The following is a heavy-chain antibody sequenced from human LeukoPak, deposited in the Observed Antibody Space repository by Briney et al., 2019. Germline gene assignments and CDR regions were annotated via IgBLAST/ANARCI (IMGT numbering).Heavy chain of an antibody. CDR1: GFMFSQYA. V-gene: IGHV3-30-3*01. CDR3: AALLESGS. J-gene: IGHJ5*02. D-gene: IGHD1-26*01. Sequence: PGRSLRLSCGASGFMFSQYAMNWVRQAPGQGLEWVAIISYGGNNQNYAESVKGRFTISRDNTKNTLYLQMNSLRAEDTALYYCAALLESGSWGQGTLVTVSS. CDR2: ISYGGNNQ.